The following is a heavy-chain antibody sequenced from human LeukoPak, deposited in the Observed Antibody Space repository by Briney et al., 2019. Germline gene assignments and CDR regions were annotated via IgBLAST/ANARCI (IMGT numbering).Heavy chain of an antibody. V-gene: IGHV1-18*01. Sequence: GASVKVSCKASGYTFTSYGISWVRQAPGQGLEWMGWISAYNGNTNYAQKLQGRVTMNTDTSTSTAYMELRSLRSDDTAVYYCARDARTGYSSSWYYFDYWGQGTLVTVSS. CDR3: ARDARTGYSSSWYYFDY. J-gene: IGHJ4*02. CDR1: GYTFTSYG. CDR2: ISAYNGNT. D-gene: IGHD6-13*01.